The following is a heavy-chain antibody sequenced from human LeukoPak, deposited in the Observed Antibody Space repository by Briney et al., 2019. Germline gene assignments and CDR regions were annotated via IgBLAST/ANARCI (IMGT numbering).Heavy chain of an antibody. CDR2: IKQDGSEK. D-gene: IGHD6-13*01. CDR3: ARDNYGAAAGM. Sequence: GGSLRLSCAASGFTFSSDWMRWVRQAPGKGLEWAANIKQDGSEKYYVDSVKGRFTISRDNAKSSLYLQMNSLRAEDTAVYYCARDNYGAAAGMWGQGTLVTVSS. J-gene: IGHJ4*02. V-gene: IGHV3-7*01. CDR1: GFTFSSDW.